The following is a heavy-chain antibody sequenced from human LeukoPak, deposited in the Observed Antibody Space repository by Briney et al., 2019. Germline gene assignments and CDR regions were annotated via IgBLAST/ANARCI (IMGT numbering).Heavy chain of an antibody. V-gene: IGHV4-34*01. Sequence: SETLSLTCAVYGGSFSGYYWSWIRQPPGKGLEWIGEINHSGSTNYNPSLKSRVTISADTSKNQFSLKLSSVTAADTAVYYCARDGFYYGLGSYYGLDYWGQGALTTVSS. D-gene: IGHD3-10*01. CDR2: INHSGST. J-gene: IGHJ4*02. CDR1: GGSFSGYY. CDR3: ARDGFYYGLGSYYGLDY.